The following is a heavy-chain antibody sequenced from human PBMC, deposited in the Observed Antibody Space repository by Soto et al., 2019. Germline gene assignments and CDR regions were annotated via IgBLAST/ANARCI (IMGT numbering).Heavy chain of an antibody. CDR2: ISFDGSNK. D-gene: IGHD2-21*01. CDR1: GFVSNDYD. J-gene: IGHJ5*02. Sequence: QVQLAESGGGVVQPGRSLRLSCATSGFVSNDYDIHWVRQAPGKGLAWLASISFDGSNKYYAESVKGRFTISRDNSKNTLSLQINSLGAEDTAVYYCSRGIKGGLDAWGPGTLVTVSS. V-gene: IGHV3-30*03. CDR3: SRGIKGGLDA.